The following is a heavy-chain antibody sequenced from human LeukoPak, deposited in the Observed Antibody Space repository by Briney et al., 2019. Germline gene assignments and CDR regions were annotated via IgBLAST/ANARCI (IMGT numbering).Heavy chain of an antibody. CDR2: IYYSGST. Sequence: SETLSLTCTVSGGSISSYYWSWIRQPPGKGLEWIGYIYYSGSTNYNPSLKGRVTISVDTSKNQFSLKLSSVTAADTAVYYCARSSSGAYYYYMDVWGKGTTVTVSS. J-gene: IGHJ6*03. CDR3: ARSSSGAYYYYMDV. D-gene: IGHD3-22*01. V-gene: IGHV4-59*01. CDR1: GGSISSYY.